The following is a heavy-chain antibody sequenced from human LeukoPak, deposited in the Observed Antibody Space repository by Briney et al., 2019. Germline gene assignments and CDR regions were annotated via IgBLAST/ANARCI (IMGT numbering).Heavy chain of an antibody. V-gene: IGHV3-21*01. J-gene: IGHJ4*02. CDR2: ISTISNYI. Sequence: PGGCLILSCAASGFTFSTYSMKSVRQPAGKGLEWVSSISTISNYIYYADSVKSRFTTSRENAKTSLYLQMNSLRAEDTAVYYCAREATNYGDHTMMIWGQGTLVTVSS. CDR1: GFTFSTYS. CDR3: AREATNYGDHTMMI. D-gene: IGHD4-17*01.